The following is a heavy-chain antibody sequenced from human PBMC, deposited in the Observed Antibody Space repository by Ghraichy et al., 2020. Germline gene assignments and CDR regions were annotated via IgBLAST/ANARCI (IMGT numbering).Heavy chain of an antibody. J-gene: IGHJ4*02. CDR2: INNDGSST. D-gene: IGHD6-19*01. V-gene: IGHV3-64D*06. Sequence: GGSLRLSCSASGFTFSSYAMDWVRQAPGKGLEYVSAINNDGSSTYYADSVKGRFTISRDNSKNTLYLQMSSLRAEDTAVYYCGKYNTAWYRRHLDYWGKGTRVTVSS. CDR1: GFTFSSYA. CDR3: GKYNTAWYRRHLDY.